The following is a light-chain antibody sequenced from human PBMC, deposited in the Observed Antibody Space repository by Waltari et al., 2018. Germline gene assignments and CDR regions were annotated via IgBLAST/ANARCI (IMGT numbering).Light chain of an antibody. V-gene: IGLV3-1*01. CDR1: NLGGQS. Sequence: SYDLSQPPSLSVSPGQTASIDCFGENLGGQSGSWYQQTPGQSPLMVIYHNVKRPAGVPERFSASNFGDTATLTISATQALDEADYYCQAADSGTAVFGGGTKLTVL. CDR3: QAADSGTAV. CDR2: HNV. J-gene: IGLJ3*02.